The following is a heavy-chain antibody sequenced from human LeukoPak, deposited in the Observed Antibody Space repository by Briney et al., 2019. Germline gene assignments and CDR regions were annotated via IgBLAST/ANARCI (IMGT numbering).Heavy chain of an antibody. V-gene: IGHV1-24*01. CDR3: ARDGLAVTPGYYYMDV. CDR1: GYTLTELS. J-gene: IGHJ6*03. D-gene: IGHD2-21*02. Sequence: ASVKVSCKVSGYTLTELSIHWVRQAPGKGLEWMGGFDPDDGEAIYAQRFQGRVTMTEDTSTDTAYMELSSLRSEDTAVYYCARDGLAVTPGYYYMDVWGKGTTVTVSS. CDR2: FDPDDGEA.